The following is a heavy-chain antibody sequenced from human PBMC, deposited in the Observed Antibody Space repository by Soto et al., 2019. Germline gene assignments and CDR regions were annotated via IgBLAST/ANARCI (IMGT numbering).Heavy chain of an antibody. V-gene: IGHV1-3*01. Sequence: ASVKVSCKASGYTFTSYSMHWVRQAPGQSLEWMGWIHGGNGETKYSQNFQGRVTITMDTSASTVYMELNSLTSEDTAVYYCARTAGPTPFDPWGQGTPVTVSS. CDR3: ARTAGPTPFDP. D-gene: IGHD6-19*01. CDR1: GYTFTSYS. CDR2: IHGGNGET. J-gene: IGHJ5*02.